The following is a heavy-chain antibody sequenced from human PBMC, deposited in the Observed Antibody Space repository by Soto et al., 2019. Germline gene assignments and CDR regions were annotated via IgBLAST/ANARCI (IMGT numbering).Heavy chain of an antibody. CDR3: ARRAMIVVVDDAFDI. V-gene: IGHV4-31*03. CDR2: IHYSGST. J-gene: IGHJ3*02. D-gene: IGHD3-22*01. CDR1: GGSISSGGYY. Sequence: QVQLQESGPGLVKPSQTLSLTCTVSGGSISSGGYYWSWIRQPPGKGLAWIGYIHYSGSTYYNPSLKSRVTISVDTSKNQFSLKLSSVTAADTAVYYCARRAMIVVVDDAFDIWGQGTMVTVSS.